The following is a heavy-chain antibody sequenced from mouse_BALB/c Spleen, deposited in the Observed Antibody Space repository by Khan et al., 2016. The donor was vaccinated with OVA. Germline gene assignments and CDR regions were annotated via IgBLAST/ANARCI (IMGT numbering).Heavy chain of an antibody. Sequence: VQLKESGPGLVKPSQSLSLTCTVTGYSITSNYAWNWIRQFPGNKLEWMGYISYSDSTSYNPSLKSRISITRDTSQNQFFLHLNSVTTEDTATYYCARGNYYGYYFDYWGQGTTLTVSS. CDR1: GYSITSNYA. J-gene: IGHJ2*01. V-gene: IGHV3-2*02. D-gene: IGHD1-1*01. CDR2: ISYSDST. CDR3: ARGNYYGYYFDY.